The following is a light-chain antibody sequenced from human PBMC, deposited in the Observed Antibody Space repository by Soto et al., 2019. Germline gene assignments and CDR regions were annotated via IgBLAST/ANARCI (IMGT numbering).Light chain of an antibody. CDR2: GAS. Sequence: ELVLTQSPGTLSLSPGERATLSCRASQIIAYSYLAWYQHKPGQAPRLLIYGASTRATGIPDRFSGSGSGTDFALTISRLEPEDFAVYECHLCDRSSYTFGQGTKLEIK. V-gene: IGKV3-20*01. J-gene: IGKJ2*01. CDR3: HLCDRSSYT. CDR1: QIIAYSY.